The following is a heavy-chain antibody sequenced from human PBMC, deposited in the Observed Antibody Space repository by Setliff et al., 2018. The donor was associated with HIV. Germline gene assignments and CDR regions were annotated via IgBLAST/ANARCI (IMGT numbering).Heavy chain of an antibody. CDR3: GIRYYYGSGSNNPFDF. D-gene: IGHD3-10*01. CDR1: GYIFRNHW. Sequence: GESLKISCKGSGYIFRNHWIGWVRQMPGKGLEWMGVINPAGSDIRYRPSFQGQVTISADQSITTAYLQWRSLKTSDTAMYYCGIRYYYGSGSNNPFDFWGQGTLVTVSS. J-gene: IGHJ4*02. CDR2: INPAGSDI. V-gene: IGHV5-51*01.